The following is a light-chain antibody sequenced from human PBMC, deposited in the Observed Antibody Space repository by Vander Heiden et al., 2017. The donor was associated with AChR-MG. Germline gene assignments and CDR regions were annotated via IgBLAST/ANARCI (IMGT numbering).Light chain of an antibody. V-gene: IGKV3-20*01. J-gene: IGKJ2*01. CDR1: QSVPNRY. Sequence: ENVLTQSPGTLSLSPGERATLSCRASQSVPNRYLAWYQQKPGQAPRLLIYGASSRATGIPDRFSGSGSGTDFTLTISRLEPEDFAVYYCQQYGSRNPCGYGTKLEIK. CDR3: QQYGSRNP. CDR2: GAS.